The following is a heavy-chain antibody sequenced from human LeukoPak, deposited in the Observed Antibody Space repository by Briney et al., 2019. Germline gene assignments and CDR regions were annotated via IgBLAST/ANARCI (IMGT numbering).Heavy chain of an antibody. CDR1: GFTVSSNY. CDR2: IYSGGST. J-gene: IGHJ4*02. Sequence: PGGSLRLSCAASGFTVSSNYMSWVRQAPGKGLEWVSVIYSGGSTYYADSVKGRFTISRDNSKNTLYLQMNSLRAEDTAVYYCARGDGYNPTGSDYWGQGTLVTVSS. V-gene: IGHV3-66*01. CDR3: ARGDGYNPTGSDY. D-gene: IGHD5-24*01.